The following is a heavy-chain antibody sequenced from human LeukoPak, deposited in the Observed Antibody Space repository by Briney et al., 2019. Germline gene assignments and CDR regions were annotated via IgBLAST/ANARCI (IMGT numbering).Heavy chain of an antibody. V-gene: IGHV3-30*04. CDR3: AKDAANYPFFFDF. J-gene: IGHJ4*02. CDR1: GFTFSSYA. Sequence: GGSLRLSCAASGFTFSSYAMHWVRQAPGKGLEWVAVISYDGSNKYYADSVKGRFTISRDNAKNTVYLQMNSLRAEDTAIYYCAKDAANYPFFFDFWGQGTPVTVSS. CDR2: ISYDGSNK. D-gene: IGHD4/OR15-4a*01.